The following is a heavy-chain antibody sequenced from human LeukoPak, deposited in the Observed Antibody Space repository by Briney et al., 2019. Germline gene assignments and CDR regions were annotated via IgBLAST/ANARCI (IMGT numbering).Heavy chain of an antibody. D-gene: IGHD2-15*01. J-gene: IGHJ5*02. V-gene: IGHV3-7*01. CDR2: IKQDGSEK. CDR3: ARVSVVVAATGNLWFDP. Sequence: GGSLRLSCAASGFTFSSYWMSWVRQAPGKGLEWVANIKQDGSEKYYVDSVKGRFTISRDNAKNSLYLQMNSLRAEDTAVYYCARVSVVVAATGNLWFDPWGQGTLVTVSS. CDR1: GFTFSSYW.